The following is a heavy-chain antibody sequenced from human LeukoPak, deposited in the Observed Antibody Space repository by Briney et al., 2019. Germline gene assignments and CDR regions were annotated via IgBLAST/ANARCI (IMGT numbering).Heavy chain of an antibody. J-gene: IGHJ6*02. CDR3: ARDRDILTGYYGMDV. D-gene: IGHD3-9*01. V-gene: IGHV3-66*01. CDR1: GFTVSSSY. CDR2: IYSGGST. Sequence: PGGSLRLSCAASGFTVSSSYMSWVRQAPGKGLEWVSVIYSGGSTYYADSVKGRFTISRDNSKNTLYLQMNSLRAEDTAVYYCARDRDILTGYYGMDVWGQGTTVTVSS.